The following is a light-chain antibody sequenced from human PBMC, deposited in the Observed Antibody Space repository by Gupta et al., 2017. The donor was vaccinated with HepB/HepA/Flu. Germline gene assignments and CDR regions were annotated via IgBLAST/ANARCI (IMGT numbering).Light chain of an antibody. J-gene: IGLJ2*01. Sequence: QSALTQPASVSGSPGQSITISCTGSSSDVGGFNSVSWYQQYPGRAPKLLIYDVSNRPSGVSYRFSGSKSGNTASLTISGLQAEDDADYYCSSFRTGSTLGVFGGGTKVTVL. CDR2: DVS. V-gene: IGLV2-14*03. CDR1: SSDVGGFNS. CDR3: SSFRTGSTLGV.